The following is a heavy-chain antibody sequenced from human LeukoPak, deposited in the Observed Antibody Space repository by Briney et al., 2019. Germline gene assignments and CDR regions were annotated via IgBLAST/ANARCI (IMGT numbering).Heavy chain of an antibody. D-gene: IGHD3-10*01. CDR2: ISANGGGT. Sequence: GGSLRLSCAASGFTFSNYAMSWVRQAPGKGLEWVSAISANGGGTYYADSVKGRFTISRDNSKNTLYLQMNSLRAEDTAVYYCTKRPSGGDYWGQGTLVTVSS. CDR3: TKRPSGGDY. J-gene: IGHJ4*02. V-gene: IGHV3-23*01. CDR1: GFTFSNYA.